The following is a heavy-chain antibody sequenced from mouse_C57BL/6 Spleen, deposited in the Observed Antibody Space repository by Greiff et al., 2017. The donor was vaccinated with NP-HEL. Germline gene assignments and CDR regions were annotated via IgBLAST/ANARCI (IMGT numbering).Heavy chain of an antibody. J-gene: IGHJ2*01. Sequence: QVQLQQPGTELVKPGASVKLSCKASGYTFTSYWMHWVQQRPGQGLEWIGNINPSNGGTNYTEKLKNKATLTGDKSSSTAYMQISSLTSEDSAVYFCARLVRGEDRGQGTTLTVSS. D-gene: IGHD6-1*01. CDR1: GYTFTSYW. CDR2: INPSNGGT. CDR3: ARLVRGED. V-gene: IGHV1-53*01.